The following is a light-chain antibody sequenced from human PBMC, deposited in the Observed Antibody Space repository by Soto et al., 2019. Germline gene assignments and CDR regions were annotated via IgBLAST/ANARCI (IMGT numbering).Light chain of an antibody. Sequence: EIVLTQSPATLSLSPGERATLSGRASQSVSSYFAWYQQKPGQAPRLLIYAASNRATGIPARCSGSGSGTDFNLNISSLEPEAVAVYYCQQRSNWPPRTFGGGTKVEIK. J-gene: IGKJ4*01. V-gene: IGKV3-11*01. CDR2: AAS. CDR1: QSVSSY. CDR3: QQRSNWPPRT.